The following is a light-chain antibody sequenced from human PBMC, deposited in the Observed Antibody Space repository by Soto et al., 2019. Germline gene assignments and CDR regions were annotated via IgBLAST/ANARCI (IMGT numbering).Light chain of an antibody. CDR1: ESVDFH. CDR3: QQRSTWPT. J-gene: IGKJ5*01. CDR2: DAS. Sequence: GLTQSPATLSLSPGKRATLSCRASESVDFHLAWYQQKPGQAPRLLIYDASVRATGTPARFSGSGSGTAFTLTISSLEPEDFALYYCQQRSTWPTFGQGTRLEIK. V-gene: IGKV3-11*01.